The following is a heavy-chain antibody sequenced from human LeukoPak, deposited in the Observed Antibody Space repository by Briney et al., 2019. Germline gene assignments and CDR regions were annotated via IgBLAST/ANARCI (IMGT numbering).Heavy chain of an antibody. CDR3: ARGIAAIYYFDY. CDR1: GFTFSSYS. J-gene: IGHJ4*02. D-gene: IGHD6-6*01. CDR2: ISSSSSYI. V-gene: IGHV3-21*01. Sequence: GGSLRLSCAASGFTFSSYSMNWVRQAPGKGLEWVSSISSSSSYIYYADSAKGRFTISRDNARNSLYLQMNSLRAEDTAVYYCARGIAAIYYFDYWGQGTLVTVSS.